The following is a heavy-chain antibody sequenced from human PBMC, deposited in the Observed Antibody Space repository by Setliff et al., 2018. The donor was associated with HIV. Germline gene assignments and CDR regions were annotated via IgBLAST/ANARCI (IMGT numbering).Heavy chain of an antibody. J-gene: IGHJ1*01. CDR1: GGTFSSYT. CDR3: ARGIVVVVAAIRAEYFQH. CDR2: IIPILGIA. D-gene: IGHD2-15*01. V-gene: IGHV1-69*02. Sequence: ASVKVSCKASGGTFSSYTISWVRQAPGQGLEWMGRIIPILGIANYAQKFQGRVTITADKSTSTAYMELSSLRSEDTAVYYCARGIVVVVAAIRAEYFQHWGQGTLVTVSS.